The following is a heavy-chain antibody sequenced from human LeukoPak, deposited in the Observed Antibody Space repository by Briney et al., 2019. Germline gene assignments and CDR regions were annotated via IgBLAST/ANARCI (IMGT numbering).Heavy chain of an antibody. J-gene: IGHJ4*02. CDR3: ARSHNSSSGWSD. CDR2: MNPNSGNT. D-gene: IGHD6-19*01. Sequence: ASVTVSCKASGYTFTSYDINWVRQATGQGLEWMGWMNPNSGNTGYAQKFQGRVTMTRNTSISTAYMELSSLRSEDTAVYYCARSHNSSSGWSDWGQGTLVTVSS. CDR1: GYTFTSYD. V-gene: IGHV1-8*01.